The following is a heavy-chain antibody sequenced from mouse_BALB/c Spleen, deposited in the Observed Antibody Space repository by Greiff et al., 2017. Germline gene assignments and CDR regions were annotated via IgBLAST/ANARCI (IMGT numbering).Heavy chain of an antibody. CDR3: ARLETGTD. Sequence: VQLQQSGAELVRSGASVKLSCTASGFNIKDYYMHWVKQRPEQGLEWIGWIDPENGDTEYAPKFQGKATMTADTSSNTAYLQLSSLTSEDSAIYYCARLETGTDWGQGTLVTVSA. J-gene: IGHJ3*01. CDR1: GFNIKDYY. V-gene: IGHV14-4*02. CDR2: IDPENGDT. D-gene: IGHD4-1*01.